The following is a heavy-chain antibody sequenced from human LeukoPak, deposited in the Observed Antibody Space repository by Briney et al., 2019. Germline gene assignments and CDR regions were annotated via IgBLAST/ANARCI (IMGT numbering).Heavy chain of an antibody. D-gene: IGHD3-16*01. CDR2: IYHSGST. J-gene: IGHJ4*02. CDR3: ARDWGKGFDY. Sequence: SETLSLTCTVSGGCISSGGYYWSWIRQPPGKGLEWIGYIYHSGSTYYNPSLKSRVTISVDRSKNQFSLKLSSVTAADTAVYYCARDWGKGFDYWGQGTLVTVSS. V-gene: IGHV4-30-2*01. CDR1: GGCISSGGYY.